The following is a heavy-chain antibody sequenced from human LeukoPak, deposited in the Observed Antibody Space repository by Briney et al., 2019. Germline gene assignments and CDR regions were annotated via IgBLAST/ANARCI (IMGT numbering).Heavy chain of an antibody. CDR3: AELGITMIGGV. J-gene: IGHJ6*04. Sequence: GGSLRLSCTASGFTFSSYSMNWVRQAPGKGLEWVSSISTSSSYIYYADSVKGRLTISRDNAKNSLYLQMNSLRAEDTAVYYCAELGITMIGGVWGKGTTVTISS. D-gene: IGHD3-10*02. V-gene: IGHV3-21*01. CDR2: ISTSSSYI. CDR1: GFTFSSYS.